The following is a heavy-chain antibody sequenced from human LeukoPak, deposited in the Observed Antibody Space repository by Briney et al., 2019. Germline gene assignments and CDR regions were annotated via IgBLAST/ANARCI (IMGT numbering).Heavy chain of an antibody. Sequence: SETLSLTCAVYGGSFSGYYWSWIRQPPGKGLEWIGEINHSGSTNYNPSLKSRVTISVDTSKNQFSLKLSSVTAADTAVYYCARDRAGWYIDYWGQGTLVTVSS. J-gene: IGHJ4*02. V-gene: IGHV4-34*01. CDR1: GGSFSGYY. CDR2: INHSGST. CDR3: ARDRAGWYIDY. D-gene: IGHD6-19*01.